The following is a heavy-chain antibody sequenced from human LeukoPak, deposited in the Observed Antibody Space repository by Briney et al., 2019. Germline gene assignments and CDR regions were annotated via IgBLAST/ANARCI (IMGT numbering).Heavy chain of an antibody. D-gene: IGHD1-14*01. Sequence: SGPALVQPTQSLTLTCTFSGFSLSTGGVGVGWIRQPPEKAPEWLALIYWDDDKHYSPSLRSRLTITKDTSRNQVVLIMTNMDPVDSATYYCAHRRGGYNWNHGDFDYWGQGILVTVSS. CDR1: GFSLSTGGVG. V-gene: IGHV2-5*02. CDR3: AHRRGGYNWNHGDFDY. CDR2: IYWDDDK. J-gene: IGHJ4*02.